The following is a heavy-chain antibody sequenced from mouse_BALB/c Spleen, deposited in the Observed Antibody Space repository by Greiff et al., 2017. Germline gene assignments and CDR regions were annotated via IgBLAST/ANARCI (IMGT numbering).Heavy chain of an antibody. J-gene: IGHJ4*01. Sequence: LQQPGSELVRPGASVKLSCKASGYTFTSYWMHWVKQRPGQGLEWIGNIYPGSGSTNYDEKFKSKATLTVDTSSSTAYMQLSSLTSEDSAVYYCTMYYYGSSYAMDYWGQGTSVTVSS. CDR2: IYPGSGST. CDR3: TMYYYGSSYAMDY. D-gene: IGHD1-1*01. CDR1: GYTFTSYW. V-gene: IGHV1S22*01.